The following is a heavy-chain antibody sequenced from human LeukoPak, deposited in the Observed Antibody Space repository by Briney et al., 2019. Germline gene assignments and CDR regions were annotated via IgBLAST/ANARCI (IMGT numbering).Heavy chain of an antibody. CDR2: ISAYNGNT. J-gene: IGHJ5*02. V-gene: IGHV1-18*01. CDR1: GYTFTSYG. CDR3: RRADYYGPGSYGWFDP. D-gene: IGHD3-10*01. Sequence: ASLKLSCKASGYTFTSYGISWVRQAPGQRLEWMGWISAYNGNTNYTHKFQVRVTMTTNTSTTTSYMELMRLTSDDTAGYYCRRADYYGPGSYGWFDPWGQGTLV.